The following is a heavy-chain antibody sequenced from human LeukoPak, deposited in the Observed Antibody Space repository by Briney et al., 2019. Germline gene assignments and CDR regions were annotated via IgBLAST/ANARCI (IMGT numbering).Heavy chain of an antibody. D-gene: IGHD5-18*01. CDR2: IDHRGRA. CDR1: GTSFSGYY. J-gene: IGHJ6*04. CDR3: ARDVHTALMDV. V-gene: IGHV4-34*01. Sequence: PSETLSLTCAVYGTSFSGYYWSWIRQPPGKGLEWIGEIDHRGRAKYNPSLKSRVSTSIDTSKNQFSLNLSSVTAADTAVYYCARDVHTALMDVWGEGTTVIVSS.